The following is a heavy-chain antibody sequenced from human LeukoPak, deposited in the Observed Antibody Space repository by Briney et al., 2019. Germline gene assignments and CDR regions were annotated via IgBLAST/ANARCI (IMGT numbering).Heavy chain of an antibody. Sequence: SETLSLTCTVSGGSMTNYYWTWIRQSPGKGLEWIGHTYYSGNTNYNPSLKSRVTISIDTSKNQFSLKLSSVTAADTAVYYCTRGRAYYDSAGYYYWGRGILVTVSS. D-gene: IGHD3-22*01. CDR1: GGSMTNYY. V-gene: IGHV4-59*01. CDR2: TYYSGNT. CDR3: TRGRAYYDSAGYYY. J-gene: IGHJ4*02.